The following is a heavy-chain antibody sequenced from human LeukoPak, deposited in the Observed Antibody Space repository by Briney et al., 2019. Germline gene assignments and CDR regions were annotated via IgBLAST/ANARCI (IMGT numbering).Heavy chain of an antibody. J-gene: IGHJ6*02. CDR3: ARAPMVRGVYGMDV. CDR2: ISSSSSTI. CDR1: GFTFSSYS. Sequence: PGGSLRLSCAASGFTFSSYSMNWVRQAPGEGLEWVSYISSSSSTIYYADSVKGRFTISRDNAKNSLYLQMNSLRAEDTAVYYCARAPMVRGVYGMDVWGQGTTVTVSS. D-gene: IGHD3-10*01. V-gene: IGHV3-48*04.